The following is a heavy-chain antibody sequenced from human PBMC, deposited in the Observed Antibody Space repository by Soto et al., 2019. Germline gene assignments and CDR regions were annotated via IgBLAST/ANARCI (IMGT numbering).Heavy chain of an antibody. D-gene: IGHD6-6*01. CDR1: GGSISSGGYY. V-gene: IGHV4-39*01. CDR2: IYYTGST. Sequence: PSETLSLTCTVSGGSISSGGYYWSWIRQPPGKGLEWIGSIYYTGSTRYDPSLKSRVTISVDTTKDQFSLKLTSVTAADTAVYYCARQTSIAGRPFYDTFDIWGQGTMVTVSS. J-gene: IGHJ3*02. CDR3: ARQTSIAGRPFYDTFDI.